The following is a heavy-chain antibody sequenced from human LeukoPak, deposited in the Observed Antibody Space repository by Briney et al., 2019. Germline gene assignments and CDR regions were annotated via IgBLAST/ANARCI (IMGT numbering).Heavy chain of an antibody. V-gene: IGHV1-18*01. J-gene: IGHJ5*02. D-gene: IGHD3-10*01. CDR1: GYTFTSYG. CDR3: FGSGSYENWFDP. CDR2: ISAYNGNT. Sequence: ASVKVSCKASGYTFTSYGISWVRQAPGQGLEWMGWISAYNGNTNYAQKFQERVTITRDMSTSTAYMELSSLRSEDTAVYYCFGSGSYENWFDPWGQGTLVTVSS.